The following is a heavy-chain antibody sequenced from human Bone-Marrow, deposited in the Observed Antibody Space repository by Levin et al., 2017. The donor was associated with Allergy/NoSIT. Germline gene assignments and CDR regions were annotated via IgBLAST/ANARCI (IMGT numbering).Heavy chain of an antibody. V-gene: IGHV1-2*02. Sequence: ASVKVSCTVSGYTFTDYYMHWVRQAPGQGLEWMGWINPNRGDTNFAQKFHGRVVLSRNTSISTAYMELGRLRSDDTALYYCARGGSGSNDYWGQGTLVTVSS. J-gene: IGHJ4*02. D-gene: IGHD1-26*01. CDR3: ARGGSGSNDY. CDR2: INPNRGDT. CDR1: GYTFTDYY.